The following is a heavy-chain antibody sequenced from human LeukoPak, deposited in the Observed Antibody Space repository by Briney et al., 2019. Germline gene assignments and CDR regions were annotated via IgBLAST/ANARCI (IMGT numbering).Heavy chain of an antibody. D-gene: IGHD6-19*01. V-gene: IGHV3-33*01. Sequence: PGGSLRLSCAASGFPFGSYGMHWVRQAPGKGLEWVARLVYDARSDYANSVKGRFSISRDDSKNTLFLDMSNLRVEDTALYYCARDLSAAFDFWGQGVLATVSS. CDR3: ARDLSAAFDF. CDR1: GFPFGSYG. J-gene: IGHJ4*02. CDR2: LVYDARS.